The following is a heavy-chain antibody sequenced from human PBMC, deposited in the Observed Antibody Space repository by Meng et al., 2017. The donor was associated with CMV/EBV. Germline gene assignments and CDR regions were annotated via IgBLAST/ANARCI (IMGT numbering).Heavy chain of an antibody. J-gene: IGHJ5*02. V-gene: IGHV4-4*07. CDR3: ARSMVVAGDWFDP. Sequence: QVQLQESGPGLGKPSEPLSLPCTVSGGSISSYYWSWIRQPAGKGLEWIGRIYTSGSTNYNPSLKSRVTMSVDTSKNQFSLKLSSVTAADTAVYYCARSMVVAGDWFDPWGQGTLVTVSS. CDR2: IYTSGST. CDR1: GGSISSYY. D-gene: IGHD2-15*01.